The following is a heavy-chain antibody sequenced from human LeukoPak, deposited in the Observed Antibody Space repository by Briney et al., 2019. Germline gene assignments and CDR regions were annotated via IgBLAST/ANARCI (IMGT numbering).Heavy chain of an antibody. CDR1: GGSISSSSCY. CDR2: IYYSGST. V-gene: IGHV4-39*01. Sequence: PSETLSLTCTVSGGSISSSSCYWGWIRQPPGKGLEWIGSIYYSGSTYYNPSLKSRVTISVDTSKNQFSLKLSSVTAADTAVYYCASPRLGEYYFDYWGQGTLVTVSS. J-gene: IGHJ4*02. CDR3: ASPRLGEYYFDY. D-gene: IGHD3-16*01.